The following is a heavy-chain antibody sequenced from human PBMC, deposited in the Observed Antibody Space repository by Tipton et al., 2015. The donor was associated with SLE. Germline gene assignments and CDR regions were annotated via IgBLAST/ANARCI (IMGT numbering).Heavy chain of an antibody. V-gene: IGHV4-61*09. CDR1: GGSISSGSYY. CDR2: IYTSGST. D-gene: IGHD2-21*02. J-gene: IGHJ5*02. CDR3: ARIRDLISSRYPNPVRFDP. Sequence: TLSLTCTVSGGSISSGSYYWSWIRQPAGKGLEWIGHIYTSGSTNYNPSLKSRVTISVDTSKNQFSLELSSVTAADTALYYCARIRDLISSRYPNPVRFDPWGQGTLVTVSS.